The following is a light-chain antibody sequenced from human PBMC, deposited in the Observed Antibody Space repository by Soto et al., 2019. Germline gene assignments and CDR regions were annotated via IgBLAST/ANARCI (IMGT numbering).Light chain of an antibody. CDR1: QSVLYSSKNKNY. CDR2: WAS. CDR3: QQYYSTRT. Sequence: DIVMTQSPESLAVSLGERATINCKSSQSVLYSSKNKNYLAWYQQKPGQPPKLLIYWASTRESGVPDRFSGSGSGTDFTLTISSLQAEDVAVYYCQQYYSTRTFGQGTKVEIK. J-gene: IGKJ1*01. V-gene: IGKV4-1*01.